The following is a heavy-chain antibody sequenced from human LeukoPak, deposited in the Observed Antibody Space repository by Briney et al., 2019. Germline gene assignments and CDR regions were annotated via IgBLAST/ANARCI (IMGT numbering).Heavy chain of an antibody. J-gene: IGHJ4*02. CDR2: INPSGGST. Sequence: ASVKVSCKASGYTFTINHIHWVRQAPGQGLEWMGIINPSGGSTSYAQKFQGRVTMTRDTSTSTVYMELSSLRSEDTAVYYCAREGYNPRDYWGQGTLVTVSS. D-gene: IGHD5-24*01. CDR1: GYTFTINH. V-gene: IGHV1-46*01. CDR3: AREGYNPRDY.